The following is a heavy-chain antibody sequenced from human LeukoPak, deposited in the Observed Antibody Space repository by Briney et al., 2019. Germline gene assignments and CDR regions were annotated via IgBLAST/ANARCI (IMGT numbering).Heavy chain of an antibody. CDR3: ARGGIDIVTVPVSNWFDP. D-gene: IGHD2/OR15-2a*01. V-gene: IGHV1-46*01. CDR2: INPSGGST. CDR1: GYTFTNYY. J-gene: IGHJ5*02. Sequence: ASVKVSCKASGYTFTNYYMHWVRQAPGQGLEWMGTINPSGGSTSYAQKFQGRVTMTRDTSTNTAYMELRSLRSDDTAVYYCARGGIDIVTVPVSNWFDPWGQGTLVTVSS.